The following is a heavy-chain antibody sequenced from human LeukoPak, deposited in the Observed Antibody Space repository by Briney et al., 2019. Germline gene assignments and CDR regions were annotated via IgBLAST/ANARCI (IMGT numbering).Heavy chain of an antibody. D-gene: IGHD1-7*01. Sequence: ASVKVSCKLSGYTLTELSMHWVRQAPGKGLEWMGGFDPEDGETIYAQKFQGRVTMTEDTSTDTAYMELSSLRSEDTAVYYCATGSFGNYAFDYWGQGTLVTVSS. CDR3: ATGSFGNYAFDY. CDR1: GYTLTELS. J-gene: IGHJ4*02. V-gene: IGHV1-24*01. CDR2: FDPEDGET.